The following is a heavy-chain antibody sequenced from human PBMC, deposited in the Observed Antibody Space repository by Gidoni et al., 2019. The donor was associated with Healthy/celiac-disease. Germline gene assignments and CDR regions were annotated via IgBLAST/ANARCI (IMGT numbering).Heavy chain of an antibody. CDR2: IYYSGST. D-gene: IGHD4-17*01. CDR1: GGSISSSSYY. J-gene: IGHJ6*03. Sequence: QLQLQESGPGLVKPSETLSLTCTVPGGSISSSSYYWGWIRQPPGKGLEWIGSIYYSGSTYYNPSLKSRVTISVDTSKNQFSLKLSSVTAADTAVYYCARHGTTVTTPSVDVWGKETTVTVSS. CDR3: ARHGTTVTTPSVDV. V-gene: IGHV4-39*01.